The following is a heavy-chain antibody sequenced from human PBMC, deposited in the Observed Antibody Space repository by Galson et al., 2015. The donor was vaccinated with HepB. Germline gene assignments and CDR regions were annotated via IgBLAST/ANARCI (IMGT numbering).Heavy chain of an antibody. J-gene: IGHJ3*02. Sequence: SLRLSCAASGFSFSSYTMNWVRQTPGKGPQWVSYISTNGVTIHYADSVKGRFTIARDNAKNTMWLQMNSLRAEDTAVYYCATTKFGSGAYWTFDIWGQGTLVTVSS. CDR2: ISTNGVTI. CDR1: GFSFSSYT. CDR3: ATTKFGSGAYWTFDI. V-gene: IGHV3-48*04. D-gene: IGHD4/OR15-4a*01.